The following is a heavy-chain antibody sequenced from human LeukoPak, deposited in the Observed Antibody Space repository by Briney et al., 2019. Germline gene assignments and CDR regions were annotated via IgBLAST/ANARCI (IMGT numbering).Heavy chain of an antibody. J-gene: IGHJ6*02. D-gene: IGHD2-15*01. CDR3: ARARPSCSGGSCYTKPYYYYGMDV. Sequence: GGSLRLSCAASGFTFSSYGMHWVRQAPGKGLEWVAVIWYDGSNKYYADSVKGRFTISRDNSKNTLYLQMNSLRAEDTAVYYCARARPSCSGGSCYTKPYYYYGMDVWGQGTTVTVSS. V-gene: IGHV3-33*01. CDR2: IWYDGSNK. CDR1: GFTFSSYG.